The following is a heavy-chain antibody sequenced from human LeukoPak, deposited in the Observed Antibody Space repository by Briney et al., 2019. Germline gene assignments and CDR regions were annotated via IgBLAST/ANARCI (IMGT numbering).Heavy chain of an antibody. J-gene: IGHJ4*02. CDR2: ISWNSGSI. D-gene: IGHD1-14*01. V-gene: IGHV3-9*01. Sequence: GGSLRLSCAASGFTFDDYAMHWVRQAPGKGLEWVSGISWNSGSIGYADSVKGRFTISRDNAKNSLYLQMNSLRAEDTAVYYCARDSFETDIDYWGQGTLVTVSS. CDR3: ARDSFETDIDY. CDR1: GFTFDDYA.